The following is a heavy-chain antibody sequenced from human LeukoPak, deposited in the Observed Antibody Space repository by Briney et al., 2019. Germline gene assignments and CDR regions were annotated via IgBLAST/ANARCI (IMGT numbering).Heavy chain of an antibody. D-gene: IGHD6-13*01. CDR3: AGGYSSSWYGGDFDY. V-gene: IGHV1-18*04. J-gene: IGHJ4*02. CDR2: ISAYNGNT. CDR1: GYTFTSYG. Sequence: ASVKVSCKASGYTFTSYGISWVRQAPGQGLEWMGWISAYNGNTNYAQKLQGRVTMTTDTSTSTAYMELRSLRSDDTAVYYCAGGYSSSWYGGDFDYWGQGTLVTVSS.